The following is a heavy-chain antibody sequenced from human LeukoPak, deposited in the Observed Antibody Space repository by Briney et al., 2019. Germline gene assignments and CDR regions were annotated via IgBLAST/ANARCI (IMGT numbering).Heavy chain of an antibody. Sequence: GRSLRLSCAASGFTFSSYGMHWVRQAPGKGLEWVAVISYEGSNKYYADSVKGRFTISRDNSKNTLYLQMNSLRAEDTAVYYCAKGEAYYYDSSGYYGPIDYWGQGTLVTVSS. J-gene: IGHJ4*02. CDR1: GFTFSSYG. CDR3: AKGEAYYYDSSGYYGPIDY. CDR2: ISYEGSNK. D-gene: IGHD3-22*01. V-gene: IGHV3-30*18.